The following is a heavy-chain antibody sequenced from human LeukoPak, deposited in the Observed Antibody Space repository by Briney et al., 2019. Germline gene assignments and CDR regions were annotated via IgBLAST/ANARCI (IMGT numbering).Heavy chain of an antibody. V-gene: IGHV1-69*01. CDR2: IIPIFGTA. J-gene: IGHJ5*02. D-gene: IGHD2-8*01. CDR1: GGTFSSYA. Sequence: SVKVSCKASGGTFSSYAISWVRQAPGQGLEWMGGIIPIFGTANYAQKFQGRVTVTADESTSTTYMELSSLRSEDAAVYYCARSSMVYASWFDPWGQGTLVTVSS. CDR3: ARSSMVYASWFDP.